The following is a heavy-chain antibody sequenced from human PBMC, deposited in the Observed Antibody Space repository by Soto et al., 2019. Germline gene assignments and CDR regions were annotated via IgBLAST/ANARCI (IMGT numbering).Heavy chain of an antibody. CDR2: IWYDGSNK. CDR3: ARDFGSSYPDAIDI. V-gene: IGHV3-33*01. CDR1: GFTFSSYG. J-gene: IGHJ3*02. Sequence: GGSLRLSCTASGFTFSSYGMHWVRQAPGKGLEWVAVIWYDGSNKYYADSVKGRITISRDNSKNTLYLQMNSLRAEDRAVYDCARDFGSSYPDAIDIWGQGTMVTVSS. D-gene: IGHD6-6*01.